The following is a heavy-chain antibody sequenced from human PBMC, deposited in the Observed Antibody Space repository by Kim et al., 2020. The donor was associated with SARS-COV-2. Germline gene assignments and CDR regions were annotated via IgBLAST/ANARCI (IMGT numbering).Heavy chain of an antibody. Sequence: SETLSLTCTVSGAAFDDYYWSWIRQPPGKGLEWIGYIHYIGKDNYNPSLKSRVTISLDGSKNQFSLKLNYVTAADSAVYYCSRKRADSDGFIDFWGQGT. D-gene: IGHD3-22*01. CDR1: GAAFDDYY. CDR3: SRKRADSDGFIDF. J-gene: IGHJ4*02. V-gene: IGHV4-59*01. CDR2: IHYIGKD.